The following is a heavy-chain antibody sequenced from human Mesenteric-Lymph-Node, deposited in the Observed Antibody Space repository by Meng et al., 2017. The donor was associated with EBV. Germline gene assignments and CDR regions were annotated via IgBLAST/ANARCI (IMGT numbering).Heavy chain of an antibody. V-gene: IGHV4-34*01. D-gene: IGHD3-16*02. CDR1: GGSFSGYY. CDR3: ARLARGDDIWGTYRYFDY. J-gene: IGHJ4*02. Sequence: QVQLHRWDTGSLTPSRTLSLTCAVYGGSFSGYYWNWIRQPTGKGLEWIGEINDSGSTNYNPSLKSRVTISLDTSKNQFSLKLSSVTAADTAVYYCARLARGDDIWGTYRYFDYWGQGTLVTVPS. CDR2: INDSGST.